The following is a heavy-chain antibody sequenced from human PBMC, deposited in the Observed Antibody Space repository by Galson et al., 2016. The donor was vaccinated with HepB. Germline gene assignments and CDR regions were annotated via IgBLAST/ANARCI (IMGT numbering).Heavy chain of an antibody. CDR3: AREVVRGTDAFDI. V-gene: IGHV3-23*01. D-gene: IGHD3-10*01. CDR2: VTASSED. J-gene: IGHJ3*02. Sequence: SLRLSCAPSGFIFSSYGMAWVRQAPGKGLDWVAGVTASSEDYYADSVKGRFTISRDNSKKTLYLQMNSLRAEDTAVYYCAREVVRGTDAFDIWGQGTMVTVSS. CDR1: GFIFSSYG.